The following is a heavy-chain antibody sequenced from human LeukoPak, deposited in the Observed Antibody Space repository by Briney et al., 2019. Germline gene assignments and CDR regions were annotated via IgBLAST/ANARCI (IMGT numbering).Heavy chain of an antibody. J-gene: IGHJ4*01. V-gene: IGHV4-34*01. D-gene: IGHD3-3*01. CDR1: GGSFSGYY. CDR3: ARAGDDFWSGYYHFDY. CDR2: INHSGST. Sequence: PSETLSLTCAVYGGSFSGYYWSWIRQPPGKGLEWIGEINHSGSTNYNPSLKSRVTISVDTSKNQFSLKLSSVTAADTAVYYCARAGDDFWSGYYHFDYWGHGTLVTVSS.